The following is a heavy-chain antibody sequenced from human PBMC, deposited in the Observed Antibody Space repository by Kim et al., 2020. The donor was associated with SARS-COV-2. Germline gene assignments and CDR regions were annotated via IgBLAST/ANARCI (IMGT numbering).Heavy chain of an antibody. CDR1: GFTFSRYE. J-gene: IGHJ3*02. D-gene: IGHD3-3*01. V-gene: IGHV3-48*03. CDR2: ISSSGSTI. Sequence: GGSLRLSCAASGFTFSRYEMNWVRQAPGKGLEWVSYISSSGSTIYYADSVKGRFTISRDNAKNSLYLQMNSLGAEDTAVYYCATFWSGWNDAFDIWGQGTMVTVSS. CDR3: ATFWSGWNDAFDI.